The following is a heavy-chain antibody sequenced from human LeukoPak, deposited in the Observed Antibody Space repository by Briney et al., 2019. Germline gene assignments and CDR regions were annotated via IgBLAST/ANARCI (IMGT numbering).Heavy chain of an antibody. D-gene: IGHD3-16*01. CDR2: VYYLGST. V-gene: IGHV4-39*01. CDR1: GGSVSSNTHH. Sequence: SETLSLTCTVSGGSVSSNTHHWGWIRQPPGKGLEWLGCVYYLGSTYYNPSLKSRGTISVDTSKNHFSLKVRSVTAADTAVYYYARQVEKNYGDWFDPWGQGTLVTVSS. CDR3: ARQVEKNYGDWFDP. J-gene: IGHJ5*02.